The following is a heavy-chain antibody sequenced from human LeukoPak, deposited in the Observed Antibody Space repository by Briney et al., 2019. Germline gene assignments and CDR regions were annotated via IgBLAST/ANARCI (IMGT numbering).Heavy chain of an antibody. V-gene: IGHV1-69*04. J-gene: IGHJ4*02. CDR1: GGTFSSYA. D-gene: IGHD3-10*01. Sequence: SVTVSCKASGGTFSSYAISWVRQAPGQGLEWMGRIIPILGIANYAQKFQGRVTITADKSTSTAYMELSSLRAEDTAVYYCAKGHQRGFPNPYYFDYWGQGTLVTVSS. CDR3: AKGHQRGFPNPYYFDY. CDR2: IIPILGIA.